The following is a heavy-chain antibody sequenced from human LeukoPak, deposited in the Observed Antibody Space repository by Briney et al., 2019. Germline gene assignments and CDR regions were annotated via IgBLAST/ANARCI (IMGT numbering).Heavy chain of an antibody. V-gene: IGHV5-51*01. CDR3: ARHQWHRVDNWFDP. J-gene: IGHJ5*02. Sequence: GESLKISCKGSGYSFSSYWIGWVRQMPGKGLEWMGIIYPGDSDTRYSPSFQGQVTVSADKSISTAYLQWSSLKASDTAMYYCARHQWHRVDNWFDPWGQGTLVTVSS. CDR2: IYPGDSDT. D-gene: IGHD6-19*01. CDR1: GYSFSSYW.